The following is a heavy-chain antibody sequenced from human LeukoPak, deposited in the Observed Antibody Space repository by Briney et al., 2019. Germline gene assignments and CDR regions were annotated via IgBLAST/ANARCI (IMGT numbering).Heavy chain of an antibody. CDR1: GFTFDDYA. J-gene: IGHJ4*02. CDR2: ISWNSGSV. V-gene: IGHV3-9*01. CDR3: AAADTTLPDY. Sequence: GRSLRLSCAASGFTFDDYAMHWVRQAPWKGLEWVSGISWNSGSVGYADSVKGRFTISRDDAKNSLYLQMNSLRAEDTALYYCAAADTTLPDYWGQGTLVTVSS. D-gene: IGHD6-13*01.